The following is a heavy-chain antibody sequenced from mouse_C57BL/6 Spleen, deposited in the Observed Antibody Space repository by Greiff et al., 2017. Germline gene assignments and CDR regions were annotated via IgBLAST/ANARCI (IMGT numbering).Heavy chain of an antibody. D-gene: IGHD2-5*01. Sequence: QVQLQQPGAELVKPGASVQLSCKASGYTFTSYWMQWVKQRPGQGLEWIGEIDPSDSYTNYNQKFKGKATLTVDTSSCTAYLQRSSRTSEDSAVDYCFYSNYDVASMDYWGQGTSVTVSS. CDR3: FYSNYDVASMDY. CDR1: GYTFTSYW. CDR2: IDPSDSYT. V-gene: IGHV1-50*01. J-gene: IGHJ4*01.